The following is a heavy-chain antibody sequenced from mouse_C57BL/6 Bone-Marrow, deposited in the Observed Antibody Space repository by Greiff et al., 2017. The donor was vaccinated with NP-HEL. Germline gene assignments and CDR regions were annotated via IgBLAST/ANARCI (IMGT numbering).Heavy chain of an antibody. Sequence: VQLQQSGPGLVAPSQSLSITCTVSGFSLTSYGVSWVRQPPGKGLEWLGVIWGDGGTNYHSALISRLSISKDNSKSQVFLTLNSLQTDDTATYYCAKGGPERFAYWGQGTLVTVSA. J-gene: IGHJ3*01. CDR2: IWGDGGT. CDR1: GFSLTSYG. V-gene: IGHV2-3*01. CDR3: AKGGPERFAY.